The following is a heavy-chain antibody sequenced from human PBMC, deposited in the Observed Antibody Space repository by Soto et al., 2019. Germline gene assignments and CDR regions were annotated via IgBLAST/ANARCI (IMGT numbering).Heavy chain of an antibody. CDR3: VRAAKRYFDY. CDR2: IIPVLGPA. Sequence: QVQLVQSGAEVKKPGSSVKVSCKASGVTFNTFAISWVRQAPGQGLEWMGGIIPVLGPAFYAQKFQGRVTVTADRSTSTAYLELSSLRSEDTAVYFCVRAAKRYFDYWGQGTLVIVSS. V-gene: IGHV1-69*06. CDR1: GVTFNTFA. J-gene: IGHJ4*02.